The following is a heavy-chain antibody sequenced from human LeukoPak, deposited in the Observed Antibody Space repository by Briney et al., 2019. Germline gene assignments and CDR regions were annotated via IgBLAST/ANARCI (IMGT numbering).Heavy chain of an antibody. V-gene: IGHV3-53*05. CDR3: ARHGGSGAYTHFDY. J-gene: IGHJ4*02. CDR2: IYSGGST. CDR1: GFTVSSNY. Sequence: GGSLRLSCAASGFTVSSNYMSWVRQAPGKGLEWVSVIYSGGSTYYADSVKGRFTISRDNSKNTLYLQMNSLRAEDTAVYYCARHGGSGAYTHFDYWGQGTLVTVSS. D-gene: IGHD2-15*01.